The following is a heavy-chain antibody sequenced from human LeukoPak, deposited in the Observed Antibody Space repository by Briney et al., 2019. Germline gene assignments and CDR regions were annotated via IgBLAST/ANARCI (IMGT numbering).Heavy chain of an antibody. V-gene: IGHV3-30*18. J-gene: IGHJ4*02. CDR3: AKDRWYYGSGSSFDY. CDR2: ISYDGSNK. D-gene: IGHD3-10*01. Sequence: GGSLRLSCAASGFTFSSYGMHWVRQAPGKGLEWVAVISYDGSNKHYADSVKGRFTISRDNSKNTLYLQMNSLRAEDTAVYYCAKDRWYYGSGSSFDYWGQGTLVTVSS. CDR1: GFTFSSYG.